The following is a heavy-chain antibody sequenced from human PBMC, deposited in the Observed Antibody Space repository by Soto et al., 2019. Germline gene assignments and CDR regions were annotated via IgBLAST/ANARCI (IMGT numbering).Heavy chain of an antibody. V-gene: IGHV4-34*01. Sequence: SETLSLTCAVYGGSFSDTYWNWFRQPPGKGLEWIGEINHSGSTNYNPSLKSRVTISVDTSKNQFSLKLSSVTAADTAVYYCARGKGTGYYYGMDVWGQGTTVTVSS. D-gene: IGHD3-10*01. CDR2: INHSGST. CDR1: GGSFSDTY. J-gene: IGHJ6*02. CDR3: ARGKGTGYYYGMDV.